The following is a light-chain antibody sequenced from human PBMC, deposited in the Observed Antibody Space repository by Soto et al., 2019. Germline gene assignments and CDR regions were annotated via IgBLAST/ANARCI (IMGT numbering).Light chain of an antibody. CDR1: TGAVTSGHF. CDR2: DTD. V-gene: IGLV7-46*01. Sequence: QTVVTQEPSLTVSPGGTVTLTCGFSTGAVTSGHFPFWFQQKPGQAPRTLISDTDNKHSWTPARFSGSLLGGKAALTLSGAQPEDEAEYYCLLSYSDVWVFGGGTNLTVL. CDR3: LLSYSDVWV. J-gene: IGLJ3*02.